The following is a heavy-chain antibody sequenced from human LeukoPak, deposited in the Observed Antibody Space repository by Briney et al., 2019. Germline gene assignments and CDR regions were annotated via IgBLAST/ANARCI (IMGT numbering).Heavy chain of an antibody. CDR1: GFTFSSYA. D-gene: IGHD6-13*01. Sequence: GSLRLSCAASGFTFSSYAMSWVRQAPGKGLEWVSGFSSNGGNTYYADSVKGRFTISRDNSKNALYLQMNSLRAEDTAVYYCATGTVHSSSWYSILYWGQGTLVTVSS. V-gene: IGHV3-23*01. J-gene: IGHJ4*02. CDR3: ATGTVHSSSWYSILY. CDR2: FSSNGGNT.